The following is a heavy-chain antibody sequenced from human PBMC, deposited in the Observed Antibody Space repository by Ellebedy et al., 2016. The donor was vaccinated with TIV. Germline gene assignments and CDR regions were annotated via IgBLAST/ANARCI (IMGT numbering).Heavy chain of an antibody. CDR3: ARTVSYSSGWYGY. D-gene: IGHD6-19*01. V-gene: IGHV1-69*04. CDR1: VGTFSNYA. CDR2: IIPILGIA. Sequence: AASVKVSCQASVGTFSNYAISWVRQAPGHGLEWMGRIIPILGIANYAQKFQGRVTITADKSTSTAYTELSSLRTEDTAVFYCARTVSYSSGWYGYWGQGTLVTVSS. J-gene: IGHJ4*02.